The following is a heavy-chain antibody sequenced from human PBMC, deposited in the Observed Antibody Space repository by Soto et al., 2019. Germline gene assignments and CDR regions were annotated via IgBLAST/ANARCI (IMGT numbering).Heavy chain of an antibody. CDR1: GGTFSSYT. CDR3: AREFVGATTNYYYYYGMDV. D-gene: IGHD1-26*01. V-gene: IGHV1-69*04. J-gene: IGHJ6*02. CDR2: IIPILGIA. Sequence: GASVKVSCKASGGTFSSYTISWVRQAPGQGLEWMGRIIPILGIANYAQKFQGRVTITADKSTSTAYMELSSLRSEDTAVYYCAREFVGATTNYYYYYGMDVWGQGTTVTVSS.